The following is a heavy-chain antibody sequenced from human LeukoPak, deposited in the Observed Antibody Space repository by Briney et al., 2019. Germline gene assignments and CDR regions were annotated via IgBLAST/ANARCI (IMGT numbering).Heavy chain of an antibody. Sequence: VASVKVSCKASGGTFSSYTISWVRQAPGQGLEWMGRIIPILGIANYAQKFQGRVTITADKSTSTAYMELSSLRSEDTAVYYCANTPGIAAAGINYWGQGTLLTVSS. CDR1: GGTFSSYT. D-gene: IGHD6-13*01. CDR2: IIPILGIA. CDR3: ANTPGIAAAGINY. J-gene: IGHJ4*02. V-gene: IGHV1-69*02.